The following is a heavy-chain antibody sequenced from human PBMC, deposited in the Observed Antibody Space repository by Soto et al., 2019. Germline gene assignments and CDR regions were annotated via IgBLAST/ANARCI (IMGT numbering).Heavy chain of an antibody. CDR3: AKAQRGSQSFDY. CDR1: GFTFSSYG. J-gene: IGHJ4*02. D-gene: IGHD6-13*01. Sequence: GGSLRLSCAASGFTFSSYGMHWVRQAPGKGLEWVAVISYDGSNKYYADSVKGRFTISRDNSKNTLYLQMNSLRAEDTAVYYCAKAQRGSQSFDYWGQGTLVTVSS. CDR2: ISYDGSNK. V-gene: IGHV3-30*18.